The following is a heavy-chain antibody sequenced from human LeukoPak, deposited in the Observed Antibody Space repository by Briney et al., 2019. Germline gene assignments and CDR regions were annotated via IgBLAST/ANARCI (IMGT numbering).Heavy chain of an antibody. CDR2: ISGSGVST. CDR1: GFTFSSYA. D-gene: IGHD2-15*01. J-gene: IGHJ4*02. Sequence: GGSLRLSCAASGFTFSSYAMNWVRQAPGKGLEWVSAISGSGVSTYYADSVKGRFTISRDNSKNTLYLQMNSLRAEDTAVYYCAKDHCSGGSCYFDYWGQGTLVTVSS. V-gene: IGHV3-23*01. CDR3: AKDHCSGGSCYFDY.